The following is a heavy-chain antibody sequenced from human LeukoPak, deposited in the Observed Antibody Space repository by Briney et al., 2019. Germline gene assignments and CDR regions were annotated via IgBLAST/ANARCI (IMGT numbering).Heavy chain of an antibody. CDR1: GGSISSGDYY. CDR2: IYYSGST. Sequence: SETLSLTCTVSGGSISSGDYYWSWIRQPPGKGLEWIGYIYYSGSTCYNPSLKSRVTISVDTSKNQFSLKLSSVTAADTAVYYCARGGCSSTSCSPRDYYYGMDVWGQGTTVTVSS. D-gene: IGHD2-2*01. CDR3: ARGGCSSTSCSPRDYYYGMDV. J-gene: IGHJ6*02. V-gene: IGHV4-30-4*01.